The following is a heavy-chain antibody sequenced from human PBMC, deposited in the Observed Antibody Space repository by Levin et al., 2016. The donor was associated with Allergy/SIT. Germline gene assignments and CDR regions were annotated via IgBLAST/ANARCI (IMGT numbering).Heavy chain of an antibody. CDR3: ARPLGIAVAGTRDAFDI. Sequence: WIRQPPGKGLEWVSVIYSGGSTYYADSVKGRFTISRDNSKNTLYLQMNSLRAEDTAVYYCARPLGIAVAGTRDAFDIWGQGTMVTVSS. J-gene: IGHJ3*02. D-gene: IGHD6-19*01. CDR2: IYSGGST. V-gene: IGHV3-53*01.